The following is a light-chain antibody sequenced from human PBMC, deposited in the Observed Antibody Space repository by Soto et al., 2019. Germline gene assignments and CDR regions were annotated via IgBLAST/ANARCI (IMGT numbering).Light chain of an antibody. CDR3: KQVNNCPLT. CDR1: QGISTF. J-gene: IGKJ4*01. Sequence: DIQLTHSPSFMSASVGDRVTITCRASQGISTFLAWYQQHPGTAPKRLIYDASNLQSGVPSRFSGSGGGKEFTLTTSSRQPQASATHYCKQVNNCPLTFGEGTQVEIX. V-gene: IGKV1-9*01. CDR2: DAS.